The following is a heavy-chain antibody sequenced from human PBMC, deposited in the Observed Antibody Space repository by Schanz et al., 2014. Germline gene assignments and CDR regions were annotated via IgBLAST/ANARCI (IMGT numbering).Heavy chain of an antibody. Sequence: EVHLVESGGGLVQPGGSLRLSCAASGFSVGNKYMNWVRQAPGKGLEWVSFIYIGGNTYYADSVKGRFTISRDNSKNTVYVEMNSLRVEDTAVYYCAKGRFGELSAFDIWGQGTMVTVSS. J-gene: IGHJ3*02. CDR1: GFSVGNKY. CDR2: IYIGGNT. CDR3: AKGRFGELSAFDI. D-gene: IGHD3-10*01. V-gene: IGHV3-66*01.